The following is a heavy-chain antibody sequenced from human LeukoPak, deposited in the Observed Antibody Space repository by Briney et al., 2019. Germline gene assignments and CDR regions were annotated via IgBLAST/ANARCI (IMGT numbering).Heavy chain of an antibody. CDR3: ARGPAAILSADY. J-gene: IGHJ4*02. Sequence: SVKVSCKASGGTFSSYAISWVRQAPGQGLEWMGRIIPILGIANYAQKFQGRVTITADKSTSTAYMELSSLRSEDTAVYYCARGPAAILSADYWGQGTLVTLSS. V-gene: IGHV1-69*04. D-gene: IGHD2-2*01. CDR2: IIPILGIA. CDR1: GGTFSSYA.